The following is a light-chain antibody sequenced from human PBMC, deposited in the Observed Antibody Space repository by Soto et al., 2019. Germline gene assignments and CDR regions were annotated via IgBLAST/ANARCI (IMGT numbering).Light chain of an antibody. J-gene: IGKJ4*01. Sequence: IVLTQSPGTLSLSPGDRATLSCRASQSVSSNYLGWYQQKPGQAPRLLLYGASCRAIGIPDRLSGSGSGSDFTLTISRLEPEDVAVYYCQQYDTSPPLTVGGGTKVEIK. CDR2: GAS. CDR3: QQYDTSPPLT. V-gene: IGKV3-20*01. CDR1: QSVSSNY.